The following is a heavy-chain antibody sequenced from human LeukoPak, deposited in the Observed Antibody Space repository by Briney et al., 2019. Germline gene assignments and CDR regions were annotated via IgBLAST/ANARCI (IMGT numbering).Heavy chain of an antibody. V-gene: IGHV4-59*01. D-gene: IGHD2-2*01. Sequence: SETLSLTCTVSGGSISSYYWSWIRQPPGKGLEWIGYIYHSGSTNYNPSLKSRVTMSVDTSKNQLSLKLSSVTPADTAVYYCVRDKGGYCSSTSCYAGHWFDPWGQGTLVTVSS. CDR3: VRDKGGYCSSTSCYAGHWFDP. J-gene: IGHJ5*02. CDR1: GGSISSYY. CDR2: IYHSGST.